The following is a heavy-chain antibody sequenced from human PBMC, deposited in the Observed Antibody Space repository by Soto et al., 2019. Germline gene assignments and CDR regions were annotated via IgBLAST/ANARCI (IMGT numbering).Heavy chain of an antibody. CDR3: ARLGWLLIDYYGMDV. Sequence: EVQLVESGGGLVQPGGSLRLSCAASGFTFSSYSMNWVRQAPGKGLEWVSYISSSSSTIYYADSVKGRFTISRDNAKNSLYLQMNSLRDEDTAVYYCARLGWLLIDYYGMDVWGQGTTVTVSS. D-gene: IGHD2-15*01. CDR2: ISSSSSTI. J-gene: IGHJ6*02. CDR1: GFTFSSYS. V-gene: IGHV3-48*02.